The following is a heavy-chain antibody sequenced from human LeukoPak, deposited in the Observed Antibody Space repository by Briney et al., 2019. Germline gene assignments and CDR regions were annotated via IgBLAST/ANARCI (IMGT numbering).Heavy chain of an antibody. Sequence: ASVKVSCRASGYTFSGYFMHWVRQAPGQGLEWMGWINPNSGGTNYAQKFQGRVTMTRERSTSTGYMELSRLRSDDTAVYYCATSPNRYSSGWPAWGQGTLVTVSS. J-gene: IGHJ1*01. CDR1: GYTFSGYF. CDR3: ATSPNRYSSGWPA. V-gene: IGHV1-2*02. D-gene: IGHD6-19*01. CDR2: INPNSGGT.